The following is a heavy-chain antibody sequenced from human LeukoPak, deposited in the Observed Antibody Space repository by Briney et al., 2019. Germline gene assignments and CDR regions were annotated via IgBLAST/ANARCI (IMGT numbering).Heavy chain of an antibody. D-gene: IGHD3-3*01. CDR1: GFTFSSYS. J-gene: IGHJ6*02. CDR2: TSSSSSYI. V-gene: IGHV3-21*01. CDR3: ARDPASGYLNYYYYFGMDV. Sequence: GGSLRLSCAASGFTFSSYSMNWVRQAPGKGLEWVSSTSSSSSYIYYADSVKGRFTISRDNAKNSLYLQMNSLRAEDTSVYYCARDPASGYLNYYYYFGMDVWGQGTTVTVSS.